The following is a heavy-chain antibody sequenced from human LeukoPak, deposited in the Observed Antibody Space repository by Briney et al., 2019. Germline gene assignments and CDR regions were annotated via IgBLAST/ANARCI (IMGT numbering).Heavy chain of an antibody. D-gene: IGHD3-22*01. J-gene: IGHJ4*02. CDR2: IGPDGSDK. Sequence: GGSLRLSCTTSGFLFSSYWMSWVRQAPGKGLEWVANIGPDGSDKQYVDSMKGRFTISRDNAQNSVYLHMNSLTAEDTAVYYCATWYNYDTAYFDYWGQGTQVTVSS. CDR3: ATWYNYDTAYFDY. V-gene: IGHV3-7*01. CDR1: GFLFSSYW.